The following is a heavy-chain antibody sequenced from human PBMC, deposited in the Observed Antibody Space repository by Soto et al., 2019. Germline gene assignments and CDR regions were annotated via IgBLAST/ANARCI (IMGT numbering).Heavy chain of an antibody. CDR3: ARDSTRRGACDI. CDR1: SGSFSVYY. D-gene: IGHD4-4*01. V-gene: IGHV4-34*01. J-gene: IGHJ3*02. CDR2: INHAGST. Sequence: QVHLQQWGAGLLKPSETLSLTCAVYSGSFSVYYWYWIRQSPGKGLEWIGEINHAGSTNYNPSLRSRVTISVDTSKNQFSLQLSSVTAADTAVYFCARDSTRRGACDIWGQGTMVTVSS.